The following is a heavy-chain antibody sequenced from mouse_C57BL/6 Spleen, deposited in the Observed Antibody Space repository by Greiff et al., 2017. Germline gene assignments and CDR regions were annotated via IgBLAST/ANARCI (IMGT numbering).Heavy chain of an antibody. V-gene: IGHV5-4*01. CDR1: GFTFSSYA. J-gene: IGHJ3*01. D-gene: IGHD3-2*02. CDR2: ISDGGSYT. CDR3: AGDSSGYVGFAY. Sequence: EVMLVESGGGLVKPGGSLKLSCAASGFTFSSYAMSWVRQTPEKRLEWVATISDGGSYTYYPDNVKGRFTISRDNAKNNLYLQMSHLKSEDTAMYYCAGDSSGYVGFAYWGQGTLVTVSA.